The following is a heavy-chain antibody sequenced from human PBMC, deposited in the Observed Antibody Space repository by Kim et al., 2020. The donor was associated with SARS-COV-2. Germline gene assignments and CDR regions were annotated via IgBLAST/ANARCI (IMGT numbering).Heavy chain of an antibody. D-gene: IGHD3-10*01. CDR1: GYTFTSYS. J-gene: IGHJ4*02. CDR3: AREEIKGYYGSGSYCDY. Sequence: ASVKVSCKTSGYTFTSYSISWVRQAPGQGLEWMGWISAYDGNTNYAQNLQGRVTMTTDTSTSTAYMELRSLRSDDTAVYYCAREEIKGYYGSGSYCDYWGQGTLVTVSS. CDR2: ISAYDGNT. V-gene: IGHV1-18*01.